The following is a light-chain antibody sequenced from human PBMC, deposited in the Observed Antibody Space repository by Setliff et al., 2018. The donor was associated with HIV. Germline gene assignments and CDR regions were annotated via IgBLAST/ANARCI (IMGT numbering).Light chain of an antibody. Sequence: QSALTQPPYVSGAPGQSVTISCTGSTSDIGHYNRVSWYQQPPGAAPKLIMYEVSLRPSGVPDRFSGSKSGSTASLTISGLQPEDEADYYCSSYTTSITFVFGTGTKVTVL. CDR3: SSYTTSITFV. J-gene: IGLJ1*01. CDR2: EVS. V-gene: IGLV2-18*02. CDR1: TSDIGHYNR.